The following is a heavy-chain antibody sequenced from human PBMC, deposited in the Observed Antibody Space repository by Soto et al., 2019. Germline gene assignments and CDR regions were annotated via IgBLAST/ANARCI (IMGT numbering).Heavy chain of an antibody. CDR2: INSGGSST. CDR3: ARAGDRGYEPDD. Sequence: EVQLVESGGGLVQPGGSLTLSCAASGFTFSNYWMHWVRQAPGKGLVWVSRINSGGSSTCYADSVKGRFTISRDNARNTLYVQMNSLRVEDTVVYYCARAGDRGYEPDDWGQGTLVTVSS. V-gene: IGHV3-74*01. CDR1: GFTFSNYW. J-gene: IGHJ4*02. D-gene: IGHD5-12*01.